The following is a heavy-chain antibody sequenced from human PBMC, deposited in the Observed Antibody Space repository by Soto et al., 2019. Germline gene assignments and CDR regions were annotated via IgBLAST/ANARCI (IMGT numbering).Heavy chain of an antibody. Sequence: HPGGSLRLSWAASGFTFSSYGMHWVRQAPGKGLEWVAVIWYDGSNKYYADPVKGRFTISRDNSKNTLYLQMNSLRAEDTAVYYCARGLREYHYGSGSYHNWGQGTLVTVSS. CDR3: ARGLREYHYGSGSYHN. CDR2: IWYDGSNK. J-gene: IGHJ4*02. CDR1: GFTFSSYG. D-gene: IGHD3-10*01. V-gene: IGHV3-33*01.